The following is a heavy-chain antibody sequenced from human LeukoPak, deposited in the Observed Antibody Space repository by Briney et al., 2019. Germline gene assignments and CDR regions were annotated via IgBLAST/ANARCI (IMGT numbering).Heavy chain of an antibody. CDR1: GFTFSSYG. CDR2: ISYDGSNK. CDR3: AQDWLAARPGYYFDY. J-gene: IGHJ4*02. V-gene: IGHV3-30*18. Sequence: GRSLRLSCAASGFTFSSYGMHWVRQAPGKGLEWVAVISYDGSNKYYADSVKGRFTISRDNSKNTLYLQMNSLRAEDTAVYYCAQDWLAARPGYYFDYWGQGTLVTVSS. D-gene: IGHD6-6*01.